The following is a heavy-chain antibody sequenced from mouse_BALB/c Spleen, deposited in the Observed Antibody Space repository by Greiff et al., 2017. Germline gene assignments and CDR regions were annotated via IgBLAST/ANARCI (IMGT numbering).Heavy chain of an antibody. J-gene: IGHJ1*01. CDR1: GFSLTGYG. Sequence: VQRVESGPGLVAPSQSLSITCTVSGFSLTGYGVNWVRQPPGKGLEWLGMIWGDGSTDYNSALKSRLSISKDNSKSQVFLKMNSLQTDDTARYYCARGLRYWYFDVWGAGTTVTVSS. D-gene: IGHD1-2*01. CDR3: ARGLRYWYFDV. V-gene: IGHV2-6-7*01. CDR2: IWGDGST.